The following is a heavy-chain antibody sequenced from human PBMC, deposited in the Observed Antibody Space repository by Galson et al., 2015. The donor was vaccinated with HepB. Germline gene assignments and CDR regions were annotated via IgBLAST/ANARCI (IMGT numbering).Heavy chain of an antibody. Sequence: SLRLSCAASGFTFSSYWMDWVRQAPGKGLVWVSRIDSDGSTTSYADSVKGRFTISRDNAKNTLYLQMNSLRAEDTAVYYCARAIRSCSYDSSGLHVMYAFDMWGQGTMVTVSS. V-gene: IGHV3-74*01. D-gene: IGHD3-22*01. J-gene: IGHJ3*02. CDR2: IDSDGSTT. CDR1: GFTFSSYW. CDR3: ARAIRSCSYDSSGLHVMYAFDM.